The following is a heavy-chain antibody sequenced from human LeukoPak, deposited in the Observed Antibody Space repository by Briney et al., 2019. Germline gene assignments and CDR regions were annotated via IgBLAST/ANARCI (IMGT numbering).Heavy chain of an antibody. J-gene: IGHJ2*01. Sequence: PSETLSLTCAVSGDSITNRNWWNWVRQPPGKGLEWIGEISHSESTNYNPSLKSRVTIDKSKNEFSLNLSSVTAADTAVYYCARDSPAYCSGGNCYNWYFDLWGRGTLVSVSS. CDR2: ISHSEST. V-gene: IGHV4-4*02. CDR1: GDSITNRNW. D-gene: IGHD2-15*01. CDR3: ARDSPAYCSGGNCYNWYFDL.